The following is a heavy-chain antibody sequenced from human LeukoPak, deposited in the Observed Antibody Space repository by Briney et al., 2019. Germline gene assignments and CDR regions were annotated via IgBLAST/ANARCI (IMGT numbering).Heavy chain of an antibody. D-gene: IGHD6-19*01. CDR3: AKTTAGYSSGRYPGWPIDY. J-gene: IGHJ4*02. V-gene: IGHV3-23*01. CDR1: GFTFRSCA. Sequence: GGSLRLSRAASGFTFRSCAIYWVRQAPGKGLEWVSGISGSGGDTYFADSVKGRFTFSRDNSKNTVFLQMDSLRAEDTAVYYCAKTTAGYSSGRYPGWPIDYWGQGTLVTVSS. CDR2: ISGSGGDT.